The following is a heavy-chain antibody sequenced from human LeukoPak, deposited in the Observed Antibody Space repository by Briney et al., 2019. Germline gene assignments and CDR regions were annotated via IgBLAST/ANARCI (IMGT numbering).Heavy chain of an antibody. V-gene: IGHV4-4*02. J-gene: IGHJ6*02. CDR1: GGSISSSNS. CDR3: ARDRQHGFTYGMDV. CDR2: IYHSGST. Sequence: PSGTLSLTCAVSGGSISSSNSYIWVRQPPEKGLEWIGQIYHSGSTNYNPSLKSRVTISVDKSKNQFSLNLSSVTAADTAVYYCARDRQHGFTYGMDVWGQGTTVTVSS. D-gene: IGHD3-10*01.